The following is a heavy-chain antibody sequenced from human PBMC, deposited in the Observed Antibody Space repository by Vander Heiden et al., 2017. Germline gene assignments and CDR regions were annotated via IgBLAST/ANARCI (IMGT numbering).Heavy chain of an antibody. CDR1: GGSFRAYY. V-gene: IGHV4-34*01. J-gene: IGHJ4*02. D-gene: IGHD3-9*01. CDR2: INHSGST. Sequence: QVQLQQWGAGLLQPSETLSPTCAVYGGSFRAYYWSWIRQPPGKGLEWIGEINHSGSTNYNPSLKSRVTISVDTSKNQFSLKLSSVTAADTAVYYCAKAGPNYDILTGYYKGKYFDYWGQGTLVTVSS. CDR3: AKAGPNYDILTGYYKGKYFDY.